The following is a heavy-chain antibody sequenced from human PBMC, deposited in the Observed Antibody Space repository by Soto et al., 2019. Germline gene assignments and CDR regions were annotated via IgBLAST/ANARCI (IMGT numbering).Heavy chain of an antibody. V-gene: IGHV1-24*01. CDR1: GYTLTELS. CDR3: ATTSITMAYSWFDP. J-gene: IGHJ5*02. D-gene: IGHD3-10*01. Sequence: GASVKVSCKVSGYTLTELSMHWVRQAPGKGLEWMGGFDPEDGETIYAQKFKGRVTMTEDTSTDTAYMELSSLRSEDTAVYYCATTSITMAYSWFDPWGQGTLVTVSS. CDR2: FDPEDGET.